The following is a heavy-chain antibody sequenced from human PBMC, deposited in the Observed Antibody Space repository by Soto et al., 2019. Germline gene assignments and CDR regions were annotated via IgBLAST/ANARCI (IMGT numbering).Heavy chain of an antibody. CDR2: ISAYNGAT. CDR1: GFTFTSYA. V-gene: IGHV1-18*01. D-gene: IGHD3-16*01. CDR3: ARDFTGWPPDGVDS. J-gene: IGHJ4*02. Sequence: QVHLVQSGAEVKMPGASVKVSCKASGFTFTSYAITWVRQAPAQGLEWMGWISAYNGATNYAQNFQGRVTMTTDSSTSTAYMELGSLTSDDTAVYFCARDFTGWPPDGVDSWGQGTLIIVSA.